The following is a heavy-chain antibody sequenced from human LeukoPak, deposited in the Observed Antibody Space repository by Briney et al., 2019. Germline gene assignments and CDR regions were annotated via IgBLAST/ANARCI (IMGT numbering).Heavy chain of an antibody. V-gene: IGHV1-18*01. J-gene: IGHJ4*02. CDR3: ARDCIGCLGFDY. CDR1: GYTFTNYG. CDR2: VSAYADDT. Sequence: GASVKVSCKASGYTFTNYGISWVRQAPGQGLEWMGWVSAYADDTNYVQKFRGRITMTTGTSTSTAYVELRSLRSDDTAVYYCARDCIGCLGFDYWGQGTLVTVSS. D-gene: IGHD5/OR15-5a*01.